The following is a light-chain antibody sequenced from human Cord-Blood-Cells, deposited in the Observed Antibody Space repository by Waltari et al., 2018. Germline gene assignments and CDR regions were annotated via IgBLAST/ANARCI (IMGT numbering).Light chain of an antibody. Sequence: DIQMTQSPSSLSASVGARVTITFRASQSISSYLNWYQQKPGKAPKLLIYAASSLQSGVPSRFSGSGSGTDFTLTISRLQPEDFATYYCQQSYSTPWTFGQGTKVEIK. CDR1: QSISSY. V-gene: IGKV1-39*01. CDR2: AAS. CDR3: QQSYSTPWT. J-gene: IGKJ1*01.